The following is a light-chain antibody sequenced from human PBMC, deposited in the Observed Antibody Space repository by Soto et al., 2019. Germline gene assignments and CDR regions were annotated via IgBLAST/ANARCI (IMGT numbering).Light chain of an antibody. V-gene: IGKV3-11*01. CDR1: QSIRNF. Sequence: EIVLTQSPGTLSLSPGERATLSCRASQSIRNFLAWYQQKPGQAPRLLIYDAYNRATGIPPRFSGSGSGTDFTLAISGLEPEDFAVYYCKQRYNWPWTFGQGTKVDI. CDR3: KQRYNWPWT. J-gene: IGKJ1*01. CDR2: DAY.